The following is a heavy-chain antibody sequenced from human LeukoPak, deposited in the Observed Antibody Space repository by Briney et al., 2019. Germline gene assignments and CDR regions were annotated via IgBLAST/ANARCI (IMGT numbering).Heavy chain of an antibody. D-gene: IGHD3-9*01. CDR1: GFTFSSYA. CDR2: ISGSGGST. CDR3: AKDGSPTFNYDILTGYYNY. J-gene: IGHJ4*02. V-gene: IGHV3-23*01. Sequence: GGSLRLSCAASGFTFSSYAMSWVRQAPGKGLEWVSAISGSGGSTYYADSVKGRFTISRDNSKNTLYMQMNSLRAEDTAVYYCAKDGSPTFNYDILTGYYNYWGQGTLVTVSS.